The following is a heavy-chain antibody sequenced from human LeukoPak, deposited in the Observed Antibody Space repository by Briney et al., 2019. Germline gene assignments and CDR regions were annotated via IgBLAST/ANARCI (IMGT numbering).Heavy chain of an antibody. J-gene: IGHJ6*02. CDR2: ISAYNGNT. CDR3: ASGSRGYYYDSSGYHREGMDV. CDR1: GYTFTSYG. Sequence: ASVKVSCTASGYTFTSYGISWVRQAPGQGLEWMGWISAYNGNTNYAQKLQGRVTMTTDTSTSTAYMELRSLRSDDTAVYYCASGSRGYYYDSSGYHREGMDVWGQGTTVTVSS. D-gene: IGHD3-22*01. V-gene: IGHV1-18*01.